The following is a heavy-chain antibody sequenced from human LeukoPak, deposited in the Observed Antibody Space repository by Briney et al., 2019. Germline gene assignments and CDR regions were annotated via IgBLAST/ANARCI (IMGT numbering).Heavy chain of an antibody. V-gene: IGHV3-23*01. Sequence: PGGSLRLSCAASGFSFRNYAMSWVRQAPGKGLEWVSTISGSGGTTYYADSVKGRFTISRDNSKNTLYLQMNSLRVEDTAVYYCAKVGAASWTFDYWGQGILVTVSS. CDR1: GFSFRNYA. CDR2: ISGSGGTT. CDR3: AKVGAASWTFDY. J-gene: IGHJ4*02. D-gene: IGHD3-10*01.